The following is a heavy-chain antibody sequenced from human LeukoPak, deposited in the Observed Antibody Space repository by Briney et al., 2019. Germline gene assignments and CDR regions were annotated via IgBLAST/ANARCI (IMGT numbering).Heavy chain of an antibody. Sequence: SETLSLTCAVYGGSFSGYYWSWIRQPPGKGLEWIGEINHSGSTNYNPSLKSRVTISVDTSKNQFSLKLSSVTAADTAVYYCARARTLYSSSSEVIYFDYWGQGTLVTVSS. V-gene: IGHV4-34*01. D-gene: IGHD6-6*01. J-gene: IGHJ4*02. CDR3: ARARTLYSSSSEVIYFDY. CDR2: INHSGST. CDR1: GGSFSGYY.